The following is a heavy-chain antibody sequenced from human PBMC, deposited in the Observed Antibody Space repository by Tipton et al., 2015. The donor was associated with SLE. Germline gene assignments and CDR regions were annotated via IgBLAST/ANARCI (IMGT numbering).Heavy chain of an antibody. Sequence: SLRLSCAASGFTFSDYYMGWIRQAPGKGLEWVSYISSSGSTIYYADSVKGRFTISRDNAKNSLYLQMNSLRAEDTAVYYCARDRDSIAAAGHFDYWGQGTLVTVSS. CDR3: ARDRDSIAAAGHFDY. V-gene: IGHV3-11*04. J-gene: IGHJ4*02. D-gene: IGHD6-13*01. CDR1: GFTFSDYY. CDR2: ISSSGSTI.